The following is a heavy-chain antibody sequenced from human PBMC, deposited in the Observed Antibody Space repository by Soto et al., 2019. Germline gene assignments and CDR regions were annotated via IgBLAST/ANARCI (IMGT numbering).Heavy chain of an antibody. Sequence: SETLSLTCTVSGGSISSYYWSWIRQPPGKGLEWIGYIYYSGSTNYNPSLKSRVTISVDTSKNQFSLKLSSVTAADTAVYYCARHQAMEVGFDYWGQGTLVTVSS. D-gene: IGHD2-15*01. CDR1: GGSISSYY. CDR3: ARHQAMEVGFDY. J-gene: IGHJ4*02. V-gene: IGHV4-59*08. CDR2: IYYSGST.